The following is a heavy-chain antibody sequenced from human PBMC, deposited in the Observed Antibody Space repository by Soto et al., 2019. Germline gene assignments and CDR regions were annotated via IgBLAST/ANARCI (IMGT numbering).Heavy chain of an antibody. D-gene: IGHD3-3*01. CDR2: ISGSGGST. J-gene: IGHJ6*02. Sequence: GALRLSCAASGFTFSSYAMSWVRQAPGKGLEWVSAISGSGGSTYYADSVKGRFTISRDNSKNTLYLQMNSLRAEDTAVYYCAKGSYDFWSGYFRDYYYGMDVWGQGTTVTVSS. CDR1: GFTFSSYA. V-gene: IGHV3-23*01. CDR3: AKGSYDFWSGYFRDYYYGMDV.